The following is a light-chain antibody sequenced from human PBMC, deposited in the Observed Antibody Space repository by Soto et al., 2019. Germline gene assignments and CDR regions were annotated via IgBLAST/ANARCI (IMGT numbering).Light chain of an antibody. CDR3: QQYNNWPRT. V-gene: IGKV3-15*01. CDR2: GAS. CDR1: QSVNSK. J-gene: IGKJ3*01. Sequence: EIVMTQSPATLSASPGERVTLSCRASQSVNSKLGWYPQKPDQAPMLLIYGASIRATGIPARFSGSGSGAEFTLNISTLQSEDFADYYYQQYNNWPRTFGPGTKVYIK.